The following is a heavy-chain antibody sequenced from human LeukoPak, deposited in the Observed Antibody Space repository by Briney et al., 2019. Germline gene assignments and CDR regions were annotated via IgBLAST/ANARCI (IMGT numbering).Heavy chain of an antibody. V-gene: IGHV3-66*02. CDR2: IYSGGST. D-gene: IGHD6-13*01. CDR1: GFTVSSNY. CDR3: ARDLGIAAAKSDY. Sequence: PGGSLRLSCAASGFTVSSNYMSWVRQAPGKGLEWVSVIYSGGSTYYADSVKGRFTISRDNSKNTLYLQMNSLRAEDTAVYYCARDLGIAAAKSDYWGQGTLVTVSS. J-gene: IGHJ4*02.